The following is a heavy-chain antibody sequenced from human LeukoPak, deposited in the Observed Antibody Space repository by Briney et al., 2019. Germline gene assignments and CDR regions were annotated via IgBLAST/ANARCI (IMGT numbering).Heavy chain of an antibody. CDR2: ISAYNGNT. J-gene: IGHJ3*02. V-gene: IGHV1-18*01. CDR3: ARGLQETLAWLKALSAFDI. Sequence: ASVKVSCKASGYTFTSYGISWVRQAPGQGLEGMGWISAYNGNTNYAQKLQGRVTMSTDTSTSTGYMELRSLQSDDTAVYYCARGLQETLAWLKALSAFDIWGQGTMVTVSS. CDR1: GYTFTSYG. D-gene: IGHD6-19*01.